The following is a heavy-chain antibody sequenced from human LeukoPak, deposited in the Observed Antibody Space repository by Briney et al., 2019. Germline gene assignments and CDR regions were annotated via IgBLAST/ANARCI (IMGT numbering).Heavy chain of an antibody. CDR1: GYSISSGYY. CDR3: ARKYPMVRGFRGAFDI. D-gene: IGHD3-10*01. Sequence: SETLSLTCTVSGYSISSGYYWGWIRQPPGKGLEWSGSIYHSGSTYYNPSLKSRVTISVDTSKNQFSLKLSSVTAADTALYYCARKYPMVRGFRGAFDIWGQGTVVTVSS. V-gene: IGHV4-38-2*02. J-gene: IGHJ3*02. CDR2: IYHSGST.